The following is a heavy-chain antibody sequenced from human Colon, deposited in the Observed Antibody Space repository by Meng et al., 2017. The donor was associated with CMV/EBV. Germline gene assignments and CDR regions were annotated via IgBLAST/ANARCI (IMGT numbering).Heavy chain of an antibody. J-gene: IGHJ4*02. D-gene: IGHD6-19*01. V-gene: IGHV1-3*01. CDR2: INAGNGNT. Sequence: KASGYTFTSYAMHWVRQAPGQRLEWMGWINAGNGNTKYSQKFQGRVTITRDTSASTAYMELSSLRSEDTAVYYCARGRAVAAPYHFDYWGQGTLVTVSS. CDR1: GYTFTSYA. CDR3: ARGRAVAAPYHFDY.